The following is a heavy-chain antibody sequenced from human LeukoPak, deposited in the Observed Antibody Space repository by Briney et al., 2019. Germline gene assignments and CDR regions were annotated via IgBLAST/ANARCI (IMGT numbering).Heavy chain of an antibody. Sequence: SETLSLTCVVSGGSINNYYWGWIRQPPGKGLEWIANIHYSGITYYNPSLKSRVTISVDTSKNQFSLKLTSVTAADTAFYYCARQPHAFDNWFDSWGQGTLVTVSS. CDR2: IHYSGIT. J-gene: IGHJ5*01. V-gene: IGHV4-39*01. D-gene: IGHD3-10*01. CDR3: ARQPHAFDNWFDS. CDR1: GGSINNYY.